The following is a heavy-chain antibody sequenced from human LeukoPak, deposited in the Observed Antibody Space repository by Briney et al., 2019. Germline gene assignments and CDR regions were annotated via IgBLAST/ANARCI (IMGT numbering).Heavy chain of an antibody. Sequence: SETLSPTCSVSGDSINNYYWSWIRQPPGKGLEWIGCFDDRGRTTYNASLISRVTISVDTSNNEFSLRLTSVTAADTAVYYCARGGGTLDHWGQGILVTVSS. V-gene: IGHV4-59*01. CDR1: GDSINNYY. D-gene: IGHD3-16*01. CDR3: ARGGGTLDH. CDR2: FDDRGRT. J-gene: IGHJ4*02.